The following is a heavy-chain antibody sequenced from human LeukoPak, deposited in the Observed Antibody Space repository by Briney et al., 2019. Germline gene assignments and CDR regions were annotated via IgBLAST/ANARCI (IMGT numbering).Heavy chain of an antibody. D-gene: IGHD3-22*01. V-gene: IGHV3-23*01. CDR1: GFTFSSYA. Sequence: QTGGSLRLSCAASGFTFSSYAMSWVRQAPGKGLEWVSAISGSGANTYYTDSVKGRFTISRDNSNNALYLQMNSLRAEDTAVYYCTNYYDSSGYYYYYGMDVWGQGTTVTVSS. CDR2: ISGSGANT. CDR3: TNYYDSSGYYYYYGMDV. J-gene: IGHJ6*02.